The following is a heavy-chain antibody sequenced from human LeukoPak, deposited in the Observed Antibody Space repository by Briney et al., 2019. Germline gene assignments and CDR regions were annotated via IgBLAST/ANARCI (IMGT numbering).Heavy chain of an antibody. J-gene: IGHJ4*02. D-gene: IGHD6-19*01. V-gene: IGHV1-18*01. Sequence: ASVKVSCKASGYTFTSYGISWVRQAPGQGLEWMGWISAYNGNTNYAQKLQGRVTMTTDTSTSTAYMELRSLRSDDTAVYYCARLNLFLAVAGPAVDYWGQGTLVTVSS. CDR2: ISAYNGNT. CDR3: ARLNLFLAVAGPAVDY. CDR1: GYTFTSYG.